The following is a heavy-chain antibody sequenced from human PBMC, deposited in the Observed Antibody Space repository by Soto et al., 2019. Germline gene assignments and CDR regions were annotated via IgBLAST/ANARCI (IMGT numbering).Heavy chain of an antibody. D-gene: IGHD3-3*01. CDR3: AKDFWSGYSISPFDY. CDR2: ISGSGGST. J-gene: IGHJ4*02. Sequence: GGSLRLSCAASGFTFSSYAMSWVRQAPGKGLEWVSAISGSGGSTYYADSVKGRFTISRDNSKNALYLQMNSLRAEDTAVYYCAKDFWSGYSISPFDYWGQGTLVTVSS. V-gene: IGHV3-23*01. CDR1: GFTFSSYA.